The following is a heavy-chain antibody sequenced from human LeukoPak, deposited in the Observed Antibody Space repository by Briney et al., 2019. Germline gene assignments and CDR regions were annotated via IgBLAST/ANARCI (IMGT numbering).Heavy chain of an antibody. CDR3: AGGALDY. CDR2: ISQDGREQ. Sequence: PGGSLRLSCAASGFTFSDYWMSWVRQAPGRGLEWVAKISQDGREQRFVDSVKGRFTISRDNAKNLLFLQMDSLRAEDTAVYYCAGGALDYWGPGTLVTVSS. J-gene: IGHJ4*02. V-gene: IGHV3-7*04. CDR1: GFTFSDYW.